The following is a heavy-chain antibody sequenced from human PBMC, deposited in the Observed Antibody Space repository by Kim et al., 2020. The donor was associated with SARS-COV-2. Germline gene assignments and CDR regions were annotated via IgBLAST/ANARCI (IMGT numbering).Heavy chain of an antibody. V-gene: IGHV4-30-4*01. J-gene: IGHJ3*01. Sequence: SETLSLTCTVSGGSISSGDSYWIWIRQPPGKGLEWIAYIYYSGSTYYNPSLKSRVTISVDTSKNQLSLKLSSVTAADTAVYYCARDQSLVGGTVDAFEV. D-gene: IGHD1-26*01. CDR2: IYYSGST. CDR3: ARDQSLVGGTVDAFEV. CDR1: GGSISSGDSY.